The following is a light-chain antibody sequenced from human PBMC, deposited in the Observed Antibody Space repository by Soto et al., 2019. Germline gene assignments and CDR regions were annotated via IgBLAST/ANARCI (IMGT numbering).Light chain of an antibody. Sequence: EIVLTQSPGTLSLSPGERATLSCRASQSVSSYYLAWYQQKPGQAPRLLLYAAPSRATGIPDRFSGGGSGTDFTLTISRLEPEDFAVYYCQQCGSSPWTFGQGTKVEIK. CDR1: QSVSSYY. J-gene: IGKJ1*01. CDR2: AAP. V-gene: IGKV3-20*01. CDR3: QQCGSSPWT.